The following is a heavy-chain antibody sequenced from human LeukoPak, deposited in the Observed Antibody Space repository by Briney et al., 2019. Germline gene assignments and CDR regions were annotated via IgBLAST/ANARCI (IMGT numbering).Heavy chain of an antibody. CDR3: ARGLYCGGDCSNPY. D-gene: IGHD2-21*01. Sequence: SVKVSCKASGGTFSGYAISWVRQAPGQGLEWMGGIIPIFGTANYAQKFQGRVTITADESTSTAYMELSSLRSEDTAVYYCARGLYCGGDCSNPYWGQGTLVTVSS. CDR2: IIPIFGTA. CDR1: GGTFSGYA. J-gene: IGHJ4*02. V-gene: IGHV1-69*13.